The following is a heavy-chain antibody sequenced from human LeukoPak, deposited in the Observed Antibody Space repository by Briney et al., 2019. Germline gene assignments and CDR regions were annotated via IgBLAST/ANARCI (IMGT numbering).Heavy chain of an antibody. CDR1: GGTFSSYA. D-gene: IGHD2-21*01. CDR2: IIPIFGTA. Sequence: ASVKVSCKASGGTFSSYAISWVRQAPGQGLEWMGGIIPIFGTANYAQKFQGRVTITADESTSTAYMELSSLRSEDTAVYYCATDRDNVVSAYWGQGTLVTVSS. CDR3: ATDRDNVVSAY. V-gene: IGHV1-69*13. J-gene: IGHJ4*02.